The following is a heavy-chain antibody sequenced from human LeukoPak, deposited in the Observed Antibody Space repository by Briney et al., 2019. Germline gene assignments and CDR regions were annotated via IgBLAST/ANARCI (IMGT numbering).Heavy chain of an antibody. J-gene: IGHJ3*02. Sequence: GGSLRLSCTTSKFNFNSYGMTWVRQAPGKGLEWVSSISGSGGSTQYADSVKGRFTISRDNSKNTLYLQMNSLRAEDTAVYYCAKLPDFWSGSTNAFDIWGQGTMVTVSS. V-gene: IGHV3-23*01. CDR1: KFNFNSYG. CDR3: AKLPDFWSGSTNAFDI. CDR2: ISGSGGST. D-gene: IGHD3-3*01.